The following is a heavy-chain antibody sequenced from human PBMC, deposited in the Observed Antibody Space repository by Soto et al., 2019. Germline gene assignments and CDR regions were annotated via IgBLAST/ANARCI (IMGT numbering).Heavy chain of an antibody. CDR3: AREIVTAGGNNYFDP. CDR2: VYHTGDT. D-gene: IGHD2-21*02. CDR1: GGTVASRHW. J-gene: IGHJ5*02. V-gene: IGHV4-4*02. Sequence: SETLSLTCGVSGGTVASRHWWSWVRQSPGGGLEWIGNVYHTGDTNLNPSLQSRVTISVDKSNNQFSLRLNSLTAADTAVYFCAREIVTAGGNNYFDPWGPGTLVTVSS.